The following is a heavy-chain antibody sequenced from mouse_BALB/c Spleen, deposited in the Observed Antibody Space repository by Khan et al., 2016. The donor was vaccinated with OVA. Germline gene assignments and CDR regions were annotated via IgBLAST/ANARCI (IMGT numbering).Heavy chain of an antibody. J-gene: IGHJ4*01. V-gene: IGHV9-3-1*01. CDR2: INTYTGEP. CDR1: GYTFTNSG. Sequence: QIQLVQSGPELKKPGETVKISCKASGYTFTNSGMNWVKQAPGKGLKWMGWINTYTGEPTYADDFKGRFASSLETSASTAYLQINNLKSEDTATYFCARPPYFSYVLVYWGQGTSVTVSS. CDR3: ARPPYFSYVLVY. D-gene: IGHD2-10*01.